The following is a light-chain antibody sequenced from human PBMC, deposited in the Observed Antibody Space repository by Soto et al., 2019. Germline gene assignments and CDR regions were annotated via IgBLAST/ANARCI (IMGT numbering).Light chain of an antibody. CDR2: RAS. J-gene: IGKJ4*01. V-gene: IGKV3-20*01. CDR3: QQRGSWPLT. CDR1: QSVSSDY. Sequence: EIVLTQSPGTLSLSPGERATLSCRASQSVSSDYLAWYQQKPGQTPKVLIYRASSRATGIPDRFSGSGSGTDFTLTISRLEPEDFAVYYCQQRGSWPLTFGGGTKVEIK.